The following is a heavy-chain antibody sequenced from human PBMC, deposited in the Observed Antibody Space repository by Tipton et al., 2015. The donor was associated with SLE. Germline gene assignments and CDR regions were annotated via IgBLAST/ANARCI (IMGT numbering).Heavy chain of an antibody. CDR1: GFTFSSYG. Sequence: SLRLSCAASGFTFSSYGMHWVRQAPGKGLEWVAVIWYDGSNKYYADSVKGRFTISRDNSKNTLYLQMNSLRAEETAVYYCARDGLARAFDIWGQGTMVTVSS. D-gene: IGHD5-12*01. V-gene: IGHV3-33*08. CDR3: ARDGLARAFDI. J-gene: IGHJ3*02. CDR2: IWYDGSNK.